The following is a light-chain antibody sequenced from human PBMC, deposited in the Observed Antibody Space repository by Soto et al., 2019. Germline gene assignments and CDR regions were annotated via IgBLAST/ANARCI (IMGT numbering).Light chain of an antibody. J-gene: IGLJ1*01. CDR2: EVS. CDR3: SSYSSSTTDV. CDR1: SSDVAGYDY. Sequence: QSALTQPASVSGSPGQSITISCTESSSDVAGYDYVSWYQQHPGKAPKLIIFEVSHRPSGVSNRFSGSKSGNTASLTISGLQPEDEADYYCSSYSSSTTDVFGTGTKVTVL. V-gene: IGLV2-14*03.